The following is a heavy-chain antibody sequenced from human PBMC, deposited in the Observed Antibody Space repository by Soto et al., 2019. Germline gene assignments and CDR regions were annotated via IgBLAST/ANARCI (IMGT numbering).Heavy chain of an antibody. Sequence: SETLSLTWAVPGGSFTSNNWWTWVRQPPGQGLEWIGEIYRTGSTNYNPSLKSRVTISLDKSENQFSLKVTSLTAADTAVYYCASRDPGTSVDYWGQGTLVTVSS. V-gene: IGHV4-4*02. CDR1: GGSFTSNNW. CDR3: ASRDPGTSVDY. CDR2: IYRTGST. D-gene: IGHD1-7*01. J-gene: IGHJ4*02.